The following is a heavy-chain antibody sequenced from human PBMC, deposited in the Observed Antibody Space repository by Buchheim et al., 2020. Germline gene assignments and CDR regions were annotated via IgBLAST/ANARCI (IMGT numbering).Heavy chain of an antibody. J-gene: IGHJ4*02. CDR3: AGFGATQYNWNYIGYYDY. CDR2: INHSGST. Sequence: QVQLQQWGAGLLKPSETLSLTCAVYGGSFSGYYWSWIRQPPGKGLEWIGEINHSGSTNYNPSLKSRVTISVDTSKNQFSLKLSSVTAADTAVEYCAGFGATQYNWNYIGYYDYWGQGTL. V-gene: IGHV4-34*01. D-gene: IGHD1-7*01. CDR1: GGSFSGYY.